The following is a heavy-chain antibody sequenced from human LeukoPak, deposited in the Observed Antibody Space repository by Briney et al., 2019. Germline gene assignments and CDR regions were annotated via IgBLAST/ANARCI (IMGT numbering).Heavy chain of an antibody. V-gene: IGHV3-23*01. CDR3: AKDRVSMIVVVAFDI. Sequence: PGGSLRLSCEASGFTFSAYAMSWVRQAPGKGLEWVSAISGSGLRTYYADSVKGRFTISRDISKNTLYLQMDSLRAEDTAVYYCAKDRVSMIVVVAFDIWGQGTMVSVPS. J-gene: IGHJ3*02. D-gene: IGHD3-22*01. CDR2: ISGSGLRT. CDR1: GFTFSAYA.